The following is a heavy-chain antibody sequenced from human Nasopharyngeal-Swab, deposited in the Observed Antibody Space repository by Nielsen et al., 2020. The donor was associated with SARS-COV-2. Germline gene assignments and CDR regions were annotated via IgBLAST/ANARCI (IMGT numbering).Heavy chain of an antibody. J-gene: IGHJ6*03. CDR2: ISWNSGSI. CDR1: GFSFSSYA. Sequence: SLKISCAASGFSFSSYAMHWVRQAPGKGLEWVSGISWNSGSIGYADSVKGRFTISRDNAKNSLYLQMNSLRAEDTALYYCANLDPVAGTFYYMDVWGKGTTVTVSS. CDR3: ANLDPVAGTFYYMDV. D-gene: IGHD6-19*01. V-gene: IGHV3-9*01.